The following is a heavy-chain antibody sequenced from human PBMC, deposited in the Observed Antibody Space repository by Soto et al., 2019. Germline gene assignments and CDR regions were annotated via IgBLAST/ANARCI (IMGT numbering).Heavy chain of an antibody. V-gene: IGHV3-21*01. Sequence: GGSLRLSCAASGFTFSSYSMNWVRQAPGKGPEWVSSISSSSSYIYYADSVKGRFTISRDNAKNSLYLQMNSLRAEDTAVYYCARDLGGFPGYWGQGTLVTVSS. J-gene: IGHJ4*02. CDR2: ISSSSSYI. CDR1: GFTFSSYS. CDR3: ARDLGGFPGY.